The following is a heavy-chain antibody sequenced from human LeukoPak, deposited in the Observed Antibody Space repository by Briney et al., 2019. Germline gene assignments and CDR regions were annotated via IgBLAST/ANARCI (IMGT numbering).Heavy chain of an antibody. Sequence: SQTLSLTCAISGDSVSSNSAAWNWLRQSPSRGLEWPGRTYYRSKWYTGYAGSVKSRITINPDTSKNQFSLQLNSVTPEDTAVYYCARGAARRLDYWGQGTLVTVSS. J-gene: IGHJ4*02. V-gene: IGHV6-1*01. CDR1: GDSVSSNSAA. D-gene: IGHD6-6*01. CDR3: ARGAARRLDY. CDR2: TYYRSKWYT.